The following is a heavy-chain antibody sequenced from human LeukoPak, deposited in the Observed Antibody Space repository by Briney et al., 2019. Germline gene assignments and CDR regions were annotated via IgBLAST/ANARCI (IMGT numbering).Heavy chain of an antibody. CDR1: RFTFSSYA. V-gene: IGHV3-23*01. Sequence: GSLRLSCAASRFTFSSYAMTWVRQAPGKGLEWVSTISGSGGSTYYADSVKGRFTISRDNSKSTLYLQMNSLRADDTAVYYCAKVAAVGATYFDYWGQGTLLTVSS. CDR3: AKVAAVGATYFDY. J-gene: IGHJ4*02. D-gene: IGHD1-26*01. CDR2: ISGSGGST.